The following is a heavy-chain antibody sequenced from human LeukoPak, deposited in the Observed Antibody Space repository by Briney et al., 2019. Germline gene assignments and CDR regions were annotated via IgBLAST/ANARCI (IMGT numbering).Heavy chain of an antibody. CDR2: ISSSSSYI. J-gene: IGHJ3*02. Sequence: GGSLRLSCAASGFTFSSYSMNWVRQAPGKGLEWVSSISSSSSYIYYAGSVKGRFTISRDNAKNSLYLQMNSLRAEDTAVYYCARDRGSSSWPDAFDIWGQGTMVTASS. D-gene: IGHD6-13*01. CDR1: GFTFSSYS. CDR3: ARDRGSSSWPDAFDI. V-gene: IGHV3-21*01.